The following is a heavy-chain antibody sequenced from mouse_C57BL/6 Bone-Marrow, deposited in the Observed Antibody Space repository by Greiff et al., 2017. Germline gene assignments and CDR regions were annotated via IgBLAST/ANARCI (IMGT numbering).Heavy chain of an antibody. CDR3: ARRGYYYGSSRSWRDD. CDR2: INPYNGGP. V-gene: IGHV1-19*01. J-gene: IGHJ2*01. D-gene: IGHD1-1*01. CDR1: GYTFTDYY. Sequence: EVQLQQSGPVLVKPGASVKMSCKASGYTFTDYYMNWVKQSHGKSLEWIGVINPYNGGPSYNQKFKGKATLTVDTSSSTAYMELNSLTSEDSAVDYCARRGYYYGSSRSWRDDWGQGTTLTVSS.